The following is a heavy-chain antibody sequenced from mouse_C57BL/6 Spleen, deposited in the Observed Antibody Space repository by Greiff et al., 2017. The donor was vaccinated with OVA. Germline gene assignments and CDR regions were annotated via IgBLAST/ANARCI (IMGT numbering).Heavy chain of an antibody. CDR2: INPSNGGT. V-gene: IGHV1-53*01. Sequence: QVQLQQPGTELVKPGASVKLSCKASGYTFTSYWMHWVKQRPGQGLEWIGNINPSNGGTNYNEKFKSKATLTVDKSSSTAYMQLSSLTSEDSAVYYCARSQDHYYGSSSGYAMDYWGQGTSVTVSS. J-gene: IGHJ4*01. CDR1: GYTFTSYW. D-gene: IGHD1-1*01. CDR3: ARSQDHYYGSSSGYAMDY.